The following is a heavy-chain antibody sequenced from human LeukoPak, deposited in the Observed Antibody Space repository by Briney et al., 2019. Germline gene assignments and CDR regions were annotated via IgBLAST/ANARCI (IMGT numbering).Heavy chain of an antibody. CDR1: GFTFSGYA. CDR2: ISSSSSTI. CDR3: ARDPWSSDGYNMRINWFDP. Sequence: PGGSLRLSCAASGFTFSGYAMIWVRQAPGKGLEWVSYISSSSSTIYYADSVKGRFTISRDNAKNSLYLQMNSLRAEDTAVYYCARDPWSSDGYNMRINWFDPWGQGTLVTVSS. V-gene: IGHV3-48*01. D-gene: IGHD5-24*01. J-gene: IGHJ5*02.